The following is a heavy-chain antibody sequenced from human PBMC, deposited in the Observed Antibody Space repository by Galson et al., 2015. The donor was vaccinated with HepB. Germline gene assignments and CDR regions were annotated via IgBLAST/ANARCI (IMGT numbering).Heavy chain of an antibody. V-gene: IGHV3-11*06. D-gene: IGHD4-17*01. J-gene: IGHJ4*02. CDR2: ISSSSGTYT. Sequence: SLRLSCAASGFTFRDYYMSWIRQTPGKGLEWLSYISSSSGTYTNYADSVKGRLTISRDNAENSLYLQMSSLRAEDTAVYYCARVADSHYGDHTLFDSWGQGTLVTVSS. CDR1: GFTFRDYY. CDR3: ARVADSHYGDHTLFDS.